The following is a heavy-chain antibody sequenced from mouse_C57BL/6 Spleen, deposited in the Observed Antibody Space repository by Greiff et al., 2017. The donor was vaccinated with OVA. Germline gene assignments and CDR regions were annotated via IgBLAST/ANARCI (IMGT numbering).Heavy chain of an antibody. CDR1: GFTFSSYA. D-gene: IGHD1-1*01. Sequence: EVQVVESGGGLVKPGGSLKLSCAASGFTFSSYAMSWVRQTPEKRLEWVATISDGGSYTYYPDNVKGRFTISRDNAKNNLYLQMSHLKSEDTAMYYCARDQGTTVVAPYWYFDVWGTGTTVTVSS. CDR3: ARDQGTTVVAPYWYFDV. CDR2: ISDGGSYT. V-gene: IGHV5-4*01. J-gene: IGHJ1*03.